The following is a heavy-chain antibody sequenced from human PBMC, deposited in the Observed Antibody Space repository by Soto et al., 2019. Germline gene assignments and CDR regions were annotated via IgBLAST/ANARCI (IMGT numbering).Heavy chain of an antibody. Sequence: QVQLQEAGPGLVKPSQTLSLTCTVSGGSISNGDYHWSWIRQLPEKGLEWIGYIFYSGSTYYNPSLKSRVTISVDTSKNQFSLKVNSVTAADTAVEYCARLRVEVPATAYYFDYWGQGTLVTVSS. CDR3: ARLRVEVPATAYYFDY. CDR1: GGSISNGDYH. V-gene: IGHV4-31*03. CDR2: IFYSGST. J-gene: IGHJ4*02. D-gene: IGHD2-2*01.